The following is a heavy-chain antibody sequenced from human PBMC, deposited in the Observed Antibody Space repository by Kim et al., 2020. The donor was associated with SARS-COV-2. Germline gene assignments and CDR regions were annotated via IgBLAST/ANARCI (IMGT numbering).Heavy chain of an antibody. CDR3: GRHNGPTDY. CDR2: ITTNGDYT. Sequence: GGSLRLSCAASGFTFSTYVMTWVRQTTERGLEWVSTITTNGDYTYSEDSVKGRFTVSRDNSRNTLYLHMNSLRVEDTAVYYCGRHNGPTDYWGQGTLVTVSS. D-gene: IGHD1-1*01. CDR1: GFTFSTYV. V-gene: IGHV3-23*01. J-gene: IGHJ4*02.